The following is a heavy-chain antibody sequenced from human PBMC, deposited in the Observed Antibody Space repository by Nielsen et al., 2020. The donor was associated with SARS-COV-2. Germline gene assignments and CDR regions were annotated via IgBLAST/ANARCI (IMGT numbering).Heavy chain of an antibody. V-gene: IGHV1-69*04. CDR2: IIPILGIA. Sequence: SVKVSCKASGGTFSSYTISWVRQAPGQGLEWMGRIIPILGIANYAQKFQGRVTITADESTSTAYMELSSLRSEDTAVYYCAREGGRRAFDYWGQGTLVTVSS. D-gene: IGHD3-16*01. J-gene: IGHJ4*02. CDR3: AREGGRRAFDY. CDR1: GGTFSSYT.